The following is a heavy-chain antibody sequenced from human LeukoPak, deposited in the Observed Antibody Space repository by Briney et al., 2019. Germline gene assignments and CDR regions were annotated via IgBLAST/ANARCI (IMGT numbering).Heavy chain of an antibody. CDR1: GYTFTGYY. CDR2: INPNSGGT. CDR3: ARSAVRSSWYVRGEYFQH. D-gene: IGHD6-13*01. J-gene: IGHJ1*01. Sequence: ASVKVSCKASGYTFTGYYMHWVRQDPGQGLEWMGWINPNSGGTNYAQKFQGWVTMTRDTSISTAYMELSRLRSDDTAVYYCARSAVRSSWYVRGEYFQHWGQGTLVTVSS. V-gene: IGHV1-2*04.